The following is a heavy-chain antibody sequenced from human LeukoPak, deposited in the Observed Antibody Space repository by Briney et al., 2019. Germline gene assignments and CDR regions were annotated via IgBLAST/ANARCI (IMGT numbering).Heavy chain of an antibody. J-gene: IGHJ3*02. V-gene: IGHV1-2*02. CDR1: GYTFTGYY. Sequence: ASVKVSCKASGYTFTGYYMHWVRQAPGQGLEWMGWINPNSGGTNYAQKFQGRVTMTRDTSISTAYMELSSLRSEDTAVYYCARWEVVIRAFDIWGQGTMVTVSS. CDR2: INPNSGGT. D-gene: IGHD3-22*01. CDR3: ARWEVVIRAFDI.